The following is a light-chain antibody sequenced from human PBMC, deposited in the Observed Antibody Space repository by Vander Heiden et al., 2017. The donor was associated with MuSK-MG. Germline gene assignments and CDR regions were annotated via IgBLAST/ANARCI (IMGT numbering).Light chain of an antibody. CDR3: QAWDNSTVI. CDR2: QDN. CDR1: KLGDKY. V-gene: IGLV3-1*01. J-gene: IGLJ2*01. Sequence: SYELTQPPSVSVSPGQTASITCSGDKLGDKYARWYQQKPGQSPVLVIYQDNKRPSGIPERFSGSNSGNTATLTISGTQAMDEADYYCQAWDNSTVIFGGGTKLTVL.